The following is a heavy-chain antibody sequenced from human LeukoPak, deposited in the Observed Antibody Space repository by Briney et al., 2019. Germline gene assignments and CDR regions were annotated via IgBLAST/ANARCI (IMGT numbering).Heavy chain of an antibody. D-gene: IGHD1-26*01. V-gene: IGHV4-59*01. CDR1: GGSISSYY. CDR2: IYYSGST. Sequence: SETLSLTCTVSGGSISSYYWSWIRQPPGKGLEWIGYIYYSGSTNYNPSLKSRVTISVDTSKNQFSLKLSSVTAADTAVYYCARDRGVGATGGGHYYYYYGMDVWGQGTTVTASS. CDR3: ARDRGVGATGGGHYYYYYGMDV. J-gene: IGHJ6*02.